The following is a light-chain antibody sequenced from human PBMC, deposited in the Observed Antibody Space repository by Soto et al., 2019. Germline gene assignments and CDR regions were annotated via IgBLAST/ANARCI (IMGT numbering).Light chain of an antibody. CDR3: SSYTSSSTLV. Sequence: QSVLTQPASVSGSPGQSITISCTGTSSDVGGYNYVSWYQQHPGKAPKLMIYDVSHRPSGVSSRFSGYKSGNTASLTISGLQAEDEADYYCSSYTSSSTLVFGGGTKLTVL. V-gene: IGLV2-14*01. J-gene: IGLJ2*01. CDR1: SSDVGGYNY. CDR2: DVS.